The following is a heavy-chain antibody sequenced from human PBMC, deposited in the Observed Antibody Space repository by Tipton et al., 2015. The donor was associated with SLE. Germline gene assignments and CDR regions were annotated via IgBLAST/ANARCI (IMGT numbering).Heavy chain of an antibody. V-gene: IGHV4-61*01. CDR2: IYYSGST. CDR3: ARDLRSGGYYYYYYMDV. D-gene: IGHD1-14*01. CDR1: GGSISNRTYH. Sequence: TLSLTCTVSGGSISNRTYHWGWIRQPPGKGLEWIGYIYYSGSTNYNPSLKSRVTISVDTSKNQFSLKLSSVTAADTAVYYCARDLRSGGYYYYYYMDVWGKGTTVTVSS. J-gene: IGHJ6*03.